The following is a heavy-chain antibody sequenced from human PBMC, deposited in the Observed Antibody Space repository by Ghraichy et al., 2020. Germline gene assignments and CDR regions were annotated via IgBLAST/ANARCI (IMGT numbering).Heavy chain of an antibody. CDR3: ARGGYGGYSGGPGYFDS. J-gene: IGHJ4*02. CDR1: GYTFSGYY. CDR2: IYPNSGGT. Sequence: ASVKVSCKASGYTFSGYYIHWVRQAPGQGLEWMGWIYPNSGGTNYARKFQGWVTMTRDTSISTAFMELSRLKSDDTAVYYCARGGYGGYSGGPGYFDSWGQGTLVTVSS. V-gene: IGHV1-2*04. D-gene: IGHD4-23*01.